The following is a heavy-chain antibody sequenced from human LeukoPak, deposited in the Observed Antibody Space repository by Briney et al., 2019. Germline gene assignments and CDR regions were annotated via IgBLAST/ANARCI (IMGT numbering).Heavy chain of an antibody. J-gene: IGHJ5*02. D-gene: IGHD4-17*01. V-gene: IGHV3-23*01. CDR1: GFTFSSYA. CDR3: ARASKIYGDYINWFDP. Sequence: GGSLRLSCAASGFTFSSYAMSWVRQAPGKGLEWVSVISGSGGSIYADSVKGRFTISRDSSKNTLYLQVNSLRADDTAVYYCARASKIYGDYINWFDPWGQGTLVTVSS. CDR2: ISGSGGS.